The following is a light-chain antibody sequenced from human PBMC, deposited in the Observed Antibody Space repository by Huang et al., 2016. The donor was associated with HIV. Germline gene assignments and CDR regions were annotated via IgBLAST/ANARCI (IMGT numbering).Light chain of an antibody. Sequence: EIVLTQSPGTLSLSPGERATLSCRASQSVSNNFLAWYQQKPGQAPRLLIYGASSRATGIPDRVSGGGSGTDFTLTISRLQPEDCAVYYCQQYGASRTFGQGTKVEIK. CDR1: QSVSNNF. V-gene: IGKV3-20*01. CDR2: GAS. CDR3: QQYGASRT. J-gene: IGKJ1*01.